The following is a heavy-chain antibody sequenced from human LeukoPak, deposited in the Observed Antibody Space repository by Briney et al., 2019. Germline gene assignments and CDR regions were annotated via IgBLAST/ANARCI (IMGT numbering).Heavy chain of an antibody. CDR2: ISGSGGST. CDR3: AKDYIKMPLVGATFFDY. J-gene: IGHJ4*02. Sequence: HPGGSLRLSCAASGFTFSSYAMSWVRQAPGKGLEWVSAISGSGGSTYYADSVKGRFTISRDNSKNTLYLQMNSLRAEDTAVYYCAKDYIKMPLVGATFFDYWGQGTLVTVSS. D-gene: IGHD1-26*01. CDR1: GFTFSSYA. V-gene: IGHV3-23*01.